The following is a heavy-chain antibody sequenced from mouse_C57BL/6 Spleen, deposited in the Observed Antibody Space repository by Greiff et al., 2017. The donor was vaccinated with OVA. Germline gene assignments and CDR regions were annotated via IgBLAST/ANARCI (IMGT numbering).Heavy chain of an antibody. Sequence: ESGPGILQPSQTLSLTCSFSGFSLSTFGMGVGWIRQPSGKGLEWLAHIWWDDDKYYNPALKSRLTISKDTSKNQVFLKIANVDTADTATYYCARKDDYDGGSAMDYWGQGTSVTVSS. CDR1: GFSLSTFGMG. V-gene: IGHV8-8*01. CDR3: ARKDDYDGGSAMDY. D-gene: IGHD2-4*01. J-gene: IGHJ4*01. CDR2: IWWDDDK.